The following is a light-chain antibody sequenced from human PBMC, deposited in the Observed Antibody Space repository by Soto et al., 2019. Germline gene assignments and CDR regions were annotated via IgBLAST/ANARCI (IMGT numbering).Light chain of an antibody. V-gene: IGKV1-27*01. CDR2: SAS. J-gene: IGKJ5*01. CDR1: QDISVY. Sequence: DIQMTQSPSSLSASVGDRVTITCRASQDISVYLAWYQQKPGKVPKLLIYSASTLQSGVPSRFSGSGSGTGFTLTISSLQPEDVATYYCQKFNTAPLPFGQGTRLEIK. CDR3: QKFNTAPLP.